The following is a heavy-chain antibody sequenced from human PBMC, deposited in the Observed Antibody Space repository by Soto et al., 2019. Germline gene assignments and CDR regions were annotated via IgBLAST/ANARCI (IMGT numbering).Heavy chain of an antibody. D-gene: IGHD4-4*01. V-gene: IGHV1-46*01. J-gene: IGHJ5*02. Sequence: ASVKVSCKASGYTFTSFYMHWVRQAPGRGLEWMGIIDSSGGSTTYAQKFQGRVTMTRDTSTTTVYMELSSLRSEDTAVYYCARAPFYNSKTTMFFDFDTWGQGTLVTVSS. CDR3: ARAPFYNSKTTMFFDFDT. CDR1: GYTFTSFY. CDR2: IDSSGGST.